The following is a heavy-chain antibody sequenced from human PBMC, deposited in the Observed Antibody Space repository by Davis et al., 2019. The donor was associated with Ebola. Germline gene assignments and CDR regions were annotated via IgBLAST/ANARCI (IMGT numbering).Heavy chain of an antibody. CDR1: GGTFSSYA. V-gene: IGHV1-69*13. D-gene: IGHD3-16*02. Sequence: AASVKVSCKASGGTFSSYAISWVRQAPGQGLEWMGGIIPIFGTANYAQKFQGRVTITADESTSTAYMELSRLRSDDTAVYYCASRLGVISYREFDYWGQGTLVTVSS. CDR2: IIPIFGTA. J-gene: IGHJ4*02. CDR3: ASRLGVISYREFDY.